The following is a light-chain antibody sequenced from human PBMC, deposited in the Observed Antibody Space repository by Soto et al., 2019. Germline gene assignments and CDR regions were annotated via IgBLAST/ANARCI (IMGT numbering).Light chain of an antibody. CDR2: DAS. J-gene: IGKJ5*01. Sequence: LTQSPATLSLSPGERATLSCTASQGISSYIAWYQQKPGHPPRLLMFDASRRVAGIPPRFSGGGFGREFTLTISSLESEEFAIYYCQQRGETLSPGTRLEIK. CDR1: QGISSY. CDR3: QQRGET. V-gene: IGKV3-11*02.